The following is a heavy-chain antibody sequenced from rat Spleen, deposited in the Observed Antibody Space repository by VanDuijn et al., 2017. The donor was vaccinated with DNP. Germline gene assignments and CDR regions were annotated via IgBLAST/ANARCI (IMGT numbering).Heavy chain of an antibody. CDR1: GLSLTSYG. Sequence: QVQMKETGPGLVQTTQTLSVTCTVSGLSLTSYGVHWVRQAPGKGLEWMGIIWGDGSTNYNSALKSRLSISRDTSKSQVFLTMNSLQTDDTAVYYCAEETTGVYWGQGVMVTVSS. V-gene: IGHV2-77*01. D-gene: IGHD1-1*01. CDR2: IWGDGST. CDR3: AEETTGVY. J-gene: IGHJ2*01.